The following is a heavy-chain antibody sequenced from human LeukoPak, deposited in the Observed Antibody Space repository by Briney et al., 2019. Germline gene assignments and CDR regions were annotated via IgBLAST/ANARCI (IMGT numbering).Heavy chain of an antibody. CDR1: GGSISSHY. D-gene: IGHD6-19*01. CDR2: IHHSGSPT. Sequence: SETLSLTCTVSGGSISSHYWGWIRQPPGKGLEWLGYIHHSGSPTNYNPSLKNRVTITVDTSKNQFSLKLNSVTAADTAMYYCARGMAVSGTHYYYFYAMDVWGQGTTVTVSS. V-gene: IGHV4-59*11. J-gene: IGHJ6*02. CDR3: ARGMAVSGTHYYYFYAMDV.